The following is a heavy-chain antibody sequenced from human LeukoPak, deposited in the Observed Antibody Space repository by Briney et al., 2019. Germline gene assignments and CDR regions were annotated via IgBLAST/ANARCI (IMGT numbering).Heavy chain of an antibody. CDR2: INAGNGNT. D-gene: IGHD1-26*01. CDR1: GFTFTSYA. V-gene: IGHV1-3*01. J-gene: IGHJ4*02. Sequence: KSGGSLRLSCAASGFTFTSYAMHWVRQAPGQRLEWMGWINAGNGNTKYSQKFQGRVTITRDTSASTAYMELSSLRSEDTAVYYCARGKWELISPDPAYFDYWGQGTLVTVSS. CDR3: ARGKWELISPDPAYFDY.